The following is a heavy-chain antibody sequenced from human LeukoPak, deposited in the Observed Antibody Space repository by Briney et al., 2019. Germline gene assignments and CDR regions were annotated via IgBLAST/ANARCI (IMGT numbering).Heavy chain of an antibody. D-gene: IGHD1-1*01. CDR1: SGSMSGTYY. Sequence: PSETLSLTCTVSSGSMSGTYYWSWIRQPAGKGLEWIGRIYASGSTNYDPSLKSRVTISVDKSNNQFSLMVTSVTAADTAVYYCARGKQNAVDYWGQGILVTVSS. CDR2: IYASGST. J-gene: IGHJ4*02. V-gene: IGHV4-4*07. CDR3: ARGKQNAVDY.